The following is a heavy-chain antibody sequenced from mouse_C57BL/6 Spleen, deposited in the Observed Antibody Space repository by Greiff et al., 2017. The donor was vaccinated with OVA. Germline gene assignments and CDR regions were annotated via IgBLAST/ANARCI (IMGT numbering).Heavy chain of an antibody. V-gene: IGHV5-17*01. Sequence: EVKLVESGGGLVKPGGSLKLSCAASGFTFSDYGMHWVRQAPEQGLEWVAYISSGSSTIYYADTVKGRFTISRDNAKNTLFLQMTRLRSEDTAMYYCARAYSAFYYAMDYWGQGTSVTVSS. J-gene: IGHJ4*01. CDR1: GFTFSDYG. D-gene: IGHD2-10*01. CDR3: ARAYSAFYYAMDY. CDR2: ISSGSSTI.